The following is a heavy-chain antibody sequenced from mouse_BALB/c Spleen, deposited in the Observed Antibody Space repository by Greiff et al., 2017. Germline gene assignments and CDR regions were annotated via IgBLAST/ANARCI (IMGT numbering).Heavy chain of an antibody. CDR2: ISSGSSTI. CDR1: GFTFISFG. Sequence: EVKVVESGGGLVQPGGSRKLSCAASGFTFISFGMHWVRQAPEKGLEWVAYISSGSSTIYYAGTVKGRFTISRDNPKNTLFLQMTSLRSEDTAMYYCARDDYDPWFAYWGQGTLVTVSA. D-gene: IGHD2-4*01. J-gene: IGHJ3*01. V-gene: IGHV5-17*02. CDR3: ARDDYDPWFAY.